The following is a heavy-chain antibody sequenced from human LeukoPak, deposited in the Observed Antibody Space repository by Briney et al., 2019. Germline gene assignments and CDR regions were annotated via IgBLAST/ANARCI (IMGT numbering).Heavy chain of an antibody. Sequence: GESLKISCKGSGYSFTSYWIGWVRQMPGKGLEWMGSIYPGDSDTRYSPSFQGQVTISADKSIRAAYLQWSSLKASDTAMYYCASSGWYLQSQFDYWGQGTLVTVSS. CDR1: GYSFTSYW. V-gene: IGHV5-51*01. J-gene: IGHJ4*02. CDR3: ASSGWYLQSQFDY. D-gene: IGHD6-19*01. CDR2: IYPGDSDT.